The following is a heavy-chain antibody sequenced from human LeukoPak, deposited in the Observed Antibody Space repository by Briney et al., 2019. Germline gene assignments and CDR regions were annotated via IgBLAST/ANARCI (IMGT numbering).Heavy chain of an antibody. D-gene: IGHD3-10*01. CDR1: GYIFTNNW. CDR3: ARQTRDGSGSRGYSFDF. V-gene: IGHV5-51*01. CDR2: IYPGDSDT. Sequence: GESLKISCKGSGYIFTNNWIGWVRQMPGKGLEWMGSIYPGDSDTRYSPSFEGQVTISADKSISTAYLQWSSLKASDTAMYYCARQTRDGSGSRGYSFDFWGQGTLVTVSS. J-gene: IGHJ4*02.